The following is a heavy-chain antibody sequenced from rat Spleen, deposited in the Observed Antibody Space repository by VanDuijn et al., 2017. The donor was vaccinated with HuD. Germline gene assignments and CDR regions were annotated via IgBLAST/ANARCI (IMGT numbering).Heavy chain of an antibody. D-gene: IGHD1-4*01. Sequence: EVQLVESGGGLVQPGRSMKLSCAPSGFTFSGFPMAWVRQAPTKGLEWVATISASGGDTYYRVSVKGRFTISRDNAKSTLDLQMNSLRFEDTATYYCARGHGYNYDWFAYWGQGTLVTVSS. CDR2: ISASGGDT. V-gene: IGHV5-46*01. CDR1: GFTFSGFP. CDR3: ARGHGYNYDWFAY. J-gene: IGHJ3*01.